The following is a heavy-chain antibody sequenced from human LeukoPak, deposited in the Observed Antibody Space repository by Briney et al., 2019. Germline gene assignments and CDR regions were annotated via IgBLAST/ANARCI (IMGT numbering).Heavy chain of an antibody. CDR2: IYSSGST. CDR3: ARSNGIAAAGTTFDY. Sequence: PSETLSLTCTVSGGSISSYYWSWIRQPAGKGLEWIGRIYSSGSTNYNPSLKSRVTISVDTSKNQFSLKLSSVTAADTAVYYCARSNGIAAAGTTFDYWGQGTLVTVSS. CDR1: GGSISSYY. D-gene: IGHD6-13*01. J-gene: IGHJ4*02. V-gene: IGHV4-4*07.